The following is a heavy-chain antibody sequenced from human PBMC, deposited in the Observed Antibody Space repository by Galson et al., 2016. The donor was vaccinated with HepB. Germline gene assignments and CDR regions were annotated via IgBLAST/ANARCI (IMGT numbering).Heavy chain of an antibody. CDR1: GLVFSNFG. Sequence: SLRLSCAASGLVFSNFGLSWVRQAPGKGLEWVASISTRRTTYYSASVQGRFTISRDNSDNTLYLQMNGLRAEDTAVYYCAKERLVRRIFDHWGQGTLLTVSS. J-gene: IGHJ4*02. CDR2: ISTRRTT. V-gene: IGHV3-23*01. CDR3: AKERLVRRIFDH. D-gene: IGHD1-1*01.